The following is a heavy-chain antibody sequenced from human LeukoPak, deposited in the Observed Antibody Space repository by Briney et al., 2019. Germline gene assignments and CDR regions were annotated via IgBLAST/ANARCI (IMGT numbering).Heavy chain of an antibody. Sequence: ASVKVSCKASGYTLTSHGISWVRQAPGQGLEWMGWIYPNSGGTNYGQKFQGRVTMTRDTSISTAYMELSSLRSDDTAVYYCARTPESSGYHLDFDYWGQGTLVIVSS. CDR3: ARTPESSGYHLDFDY. CDR1: GYTLTSHG. J-gene: IGHJ4*02. V-gene: IGHV1-2*02. D-gene: IGHD3-22*01. CDR2: IYPNSGGT.